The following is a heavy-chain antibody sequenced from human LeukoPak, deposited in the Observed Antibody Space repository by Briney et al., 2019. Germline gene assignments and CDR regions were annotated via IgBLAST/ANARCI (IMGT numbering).Heavy chain of an antibody. CDR2: VNPNSGNT. D-gene: IGHD6-19*01. J-gene: IGHJ4*02. CDR1: GYTFTSCD. V-gene: IGHV1-8*01. CDR3: TRGSSGRRDN. Sequence: ASVKVSCKASGYTFTSCDIDWVRQATGQGLEWMGWVNPNSGNTGYGQSFQGRITMTRDISIGTAYMELSNLTSEDTAIYYCTRGSSGRRDNWGQGTLVTVSA.